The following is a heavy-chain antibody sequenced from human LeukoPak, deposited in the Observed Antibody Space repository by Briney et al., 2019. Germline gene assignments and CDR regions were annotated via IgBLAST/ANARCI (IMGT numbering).Heavy chain of an antibody. CDR1: GGSFSGYY. J-gene: IGHJ4*02. CDR2: INHSGST. D-gene: IGHD6-19*01. CDR3: ARGPRQNSSFYV. V-gene: IGHV4-34*01. Sequence: SETLSLTCAVYGGSFSGYYWSWIRQPPGKGLEWIGEINHSGSTNYNPSLKSRVTISVDTSKNQFSLKLSSVTAADTAVYYCARGPRQNSSFYVWGLGTLVTVSS.